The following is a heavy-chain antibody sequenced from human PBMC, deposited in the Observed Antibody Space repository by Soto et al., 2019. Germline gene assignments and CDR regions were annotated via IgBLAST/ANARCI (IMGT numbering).Heavy chain of an antibody. CDR1: GYTFTSYA. D-gene: IGHD4-4*01. CDR2: INAGNGNT. Sequence: GVSVKVSCKASGYTFTSYAMHLVRQAPGQRLEWMGWINAGNGNTKYSQKFQGRVTITRDTSASTAYMELSSLRSEDTAVYYCASSYSNYALIDYYYYGMDVWGQGTTVTVSS. CDR3: ASSYSNYALIDYYYYGMDV. V-gene: IGHV1-3*01. J-gene: IGHJ6*02.